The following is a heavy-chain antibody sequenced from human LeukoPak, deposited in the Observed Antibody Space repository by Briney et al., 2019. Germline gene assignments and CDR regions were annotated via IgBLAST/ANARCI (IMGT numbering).Heavy chain of an antibody. J-gene: IGHJ4*02. Sequence: SGPTLVNPTQTLTLTCTFSGFSLSTSGVGVGLIRQPPGKALEWLALIYWDDNKPYNPSLKSRLTITKDTSKNQVVLTMTNMDPVDTATYYCAHYGDYRFMYYFDHWGQGTLVTVSS. CDR2: IYWDDNK. D-gene: IGHD4-17*01. CDR1: GFSLSTSGVG. V-gene: IGHV2-5*02. CDR3: AHYGDYRFMYYFDH.